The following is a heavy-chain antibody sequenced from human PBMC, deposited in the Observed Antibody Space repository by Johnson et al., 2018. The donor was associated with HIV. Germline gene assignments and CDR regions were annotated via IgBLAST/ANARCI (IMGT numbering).Heavy chain of an antibody. V-gene: IGHV3-30-3*01. CDR1: GFTFSSYA. CDR3: ARVLTTRGAFDI. J-gene: IGHJ3*02. CDR2: ISYDGSNK. D-gene: IGHD3-9*01. Sequence: QVQLVESGGGVVRPGRSLRLSCAASGFTFSSYAMHWVRQAPGKGLEWVAVISYDGSNKYYADSVKGRFTISRDNSKNTLYLQMNSLRAEDTAVYYCARVLTTRGAFDIWGQGTMVTVSS.